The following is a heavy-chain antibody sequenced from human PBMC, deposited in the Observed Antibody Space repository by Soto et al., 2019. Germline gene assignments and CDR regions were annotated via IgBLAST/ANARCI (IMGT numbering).Heavy chain of an antibody. CDR2: IYYSGST. CDR1: GGSISSYY. Sequence: SETLSLTCTVSGGSISSYYWSWIRQPPGKGLEWIGYIYYSGSTNYNPSLKSRVTISVDTSKNQFSLKLSSVTAADTAVYYCARHSLYSSSWYCAFDIWGQGTMVTVSS. CDR3: ARHSLYSSSWYCAFDI. D-gene: IGHD6-13*01. J-gene: IGHJ3*02. V-gene: IGHV4-59*08.